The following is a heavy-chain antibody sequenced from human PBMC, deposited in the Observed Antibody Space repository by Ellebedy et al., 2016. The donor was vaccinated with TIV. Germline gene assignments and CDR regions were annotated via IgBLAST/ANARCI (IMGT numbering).Heavy chain of an antibody. CDR2: ISSSSNDI. V-gene: IGHV3-21*01. J-gene: IGHJ6*02. CDR1: GFTFSSYG. Sequence: GESLKISCAASGFTFSSYGMHWVRQAPGMGLEWVSFISSSSNDISYADSVKGRFTISRDNAKNSVYLQMNSLRVEDTAVYYCARGYCSSTSCVEKDYYYYYGMDVWGQGTTVTVSS. CDR3: ARGYCSSTSCVEKDYYYYYGMDV. D-gene: IGHD2-2*01.